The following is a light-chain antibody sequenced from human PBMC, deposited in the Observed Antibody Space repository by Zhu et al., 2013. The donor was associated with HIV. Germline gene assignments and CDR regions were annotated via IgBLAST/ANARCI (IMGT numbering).Light chain of an antibody. J-gene: IGKJ2*01. Sequence: AIQMTQSPSSLSASVGDRVTITCRASQGIRNDLGWYQQKPGKAPNLLIYAASTLQSGVPSRFSGSGSGTDFTLTISSLQSEDFATYYCQQLKTYPRSFGQGTKVEI. CDR1: QGIRND. CDR2: AAS. CDR3: QQLKTYPRS. V-gene: IGKV1-6*01.